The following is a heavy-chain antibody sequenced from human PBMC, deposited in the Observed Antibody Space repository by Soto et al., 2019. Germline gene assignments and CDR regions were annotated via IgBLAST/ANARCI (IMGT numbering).Heavy chain of an antibody. CDR1: GFTFNHYA. D-gene: IGHD4-17*01. Sequence: VQLLESGGGLVQPGGSLRLACPASGFTFNHYAMSWVRQAPGKGLECVSAVSGRGGSTKYADSVKGRFIISRDNYNSTLYLQMDSLRGEDAAVYYCATDSTVTTSLYCYDYGFDVWGQGTTVTVSS. CDR2: VSGRGGST. J-gene: IGHJ6*01. CDR3: ATDSTVTTSLYCYDYGFDV. V-gene: IGHV3-23*01.